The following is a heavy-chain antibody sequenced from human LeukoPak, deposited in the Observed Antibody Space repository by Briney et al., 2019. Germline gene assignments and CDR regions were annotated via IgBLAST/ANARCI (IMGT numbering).Heavy chain of an antibody. V-gene: IGHV3-30*18. Sequence: PGGSLRLSCAASGFTFSSYGMHWVRQAPGKGLEWVAVISYDGSNKYYADSVKGRFTISRDNSKNTLYLQMNNLRAEDTAVYYCAKDRHGVVGLMVFDYWGQGTLVTVSS. CDR2: ISYDGSNK. CDR3: AKDRHGVVGLMVFDY. J-gene: IGHJ4*02. CDR1: GFTFSSYG. D-gene: IGHD3-3*01.